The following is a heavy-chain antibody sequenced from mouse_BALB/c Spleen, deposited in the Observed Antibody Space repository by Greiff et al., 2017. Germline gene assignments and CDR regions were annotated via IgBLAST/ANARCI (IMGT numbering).Heavy chain of an antibody. Sequence: EVKLMESGAELVRSGASVKLSCTASGFNIKDYYMHWVKQRPEQGLEWIGWIDPENGDTEYAPKFQGKATMTADTSSNTAYLQLSSLTSEDTAVYYCNALRAAMDYWGQGTSVTVSS. V-gene: IGHV14-4*02. J-gene: IGHJ4*01. CDR1: GFNIKDYY. CDR2: IDPENGDT. D-gene: IGHD1-1*01. CDR3: NALRAAMDY.